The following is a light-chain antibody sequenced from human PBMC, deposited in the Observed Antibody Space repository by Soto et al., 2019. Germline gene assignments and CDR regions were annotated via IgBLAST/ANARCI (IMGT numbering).Light chain of an antibody. CDR2: DVS. CDR3: CSYAGRSTYV. CDR1: SSDVGGYNY. V-gene: IGLV2-11*01. J-gene: IGLJ1*01. Sequence: SVLTHPRSVSGSPGQSVTISCSGTSSDVGGYNYVSWYQQHPGKAPKLMIYDVSKRPSGVPDRFSGSKSGNTASLTISGLQAEDEADYYCCSYAGRSTYVFGTGTKLTVL.